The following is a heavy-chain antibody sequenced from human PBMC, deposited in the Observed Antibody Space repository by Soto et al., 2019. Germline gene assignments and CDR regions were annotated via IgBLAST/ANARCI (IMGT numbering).Heavy chain of an antibody. J-gene: IGHJ6*02. V-gene: IGHV4-39*01. CDR1: GGSSSSGSYY. CDR2: IYYSGST. Sequence: PSETLSLTCTVSGGSSSSGSYYWGWIRQPPGKGLEWIGTIYYSGSTYYNPSLKSRVTISVDTSKNQFSLKLNSVTAADTAVYYCARRPAGSYYYDSGYYYGMDVWGQGTTVTVSS. CDR3: ARRPAGSYYYDSGYYYGMDV. D-gene: IGHD3-10*01.